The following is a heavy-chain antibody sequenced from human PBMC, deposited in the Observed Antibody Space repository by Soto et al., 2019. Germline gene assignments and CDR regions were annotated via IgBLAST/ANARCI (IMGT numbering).Heavy chain of an antibody. CDR3: AHRRPDTAMVTVNWFDP. Sequence: QITLKESGPTLVKPTQTLTLTCTFSGFSLSTSGVGVGWIRQPPGKALEWLALIYWDDDKRYSPSLKSRLTITSGTTNTKVVPTMTIMHPVTTASYFGAHRRPDTAMVTVNWFDPWGQGTLVTVSS. CDR2: IYWDDDK. V-gene: IGHV2-5*02. J-gene: IGHJ5*02. CDR1: GFSLSTSGVG. D-gene: IGHD5-18*01.